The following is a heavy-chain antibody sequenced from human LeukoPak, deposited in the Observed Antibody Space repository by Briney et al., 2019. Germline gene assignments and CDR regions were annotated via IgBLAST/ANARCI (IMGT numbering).Heavy chain of an antibody. V-gene: IGHV3-74*01. CDR2: INSDGSST. J-gene: IGHJ6*02. CDR1: GFTFSSYW. Sequence: PGGSLRLSCAASGFTFSSYWMHWVRQAPGKGLVWVSRINSDGSSTSYADSVKGRFTISRDNAKNTLYLQMNSPRADDTAVYYCARVGGGSYDYGMDVWGQGTTVTVSS. D-gene: IGHD3-16*01. CDR3: ARVGGGSYDYGMDV.